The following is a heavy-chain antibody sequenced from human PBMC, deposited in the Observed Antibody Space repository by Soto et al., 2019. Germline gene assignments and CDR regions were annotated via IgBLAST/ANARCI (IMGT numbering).Heavy chain of an antibody. V-gene: IGHV4-31*03. D-gene: IGHD4-4*01. CDR1: GGSISSGGYY. J-gene: IGHJ6*02. Sequence: SETLSLTCTVSGGSISSGGYYWSWIRQHPGKGLEWIGYIYYSGSTYYNPSLKSRVTISVDTSKNQFSLKLSSVTAADTAVYYCARDTTAEGDYYGMDVWGQGTTVTVSS. CDR3: ARDTTAEGDYYGMDV. CDR2: IYYSGST.